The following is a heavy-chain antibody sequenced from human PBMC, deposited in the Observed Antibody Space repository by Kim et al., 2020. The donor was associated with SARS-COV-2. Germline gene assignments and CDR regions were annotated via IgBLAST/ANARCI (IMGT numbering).Heavy chain of an antibody. CDR3: ATSPVGHYYFDY. V-gene: IGHV3-30*04. CDR2: ISFDGSKT. CDR1: GFIFSGNV. J-gene: IGHJ4*02. Sequence: GGSLRLSCGASGFIFSGNVFHWVRQAPGKGLEWVAVISFDGSKTYYADSVKGRFTISRDYSKSALSLQMNSLKAEDTAMYYCATSPVGHYYFDYWGQGTLVTVSS.